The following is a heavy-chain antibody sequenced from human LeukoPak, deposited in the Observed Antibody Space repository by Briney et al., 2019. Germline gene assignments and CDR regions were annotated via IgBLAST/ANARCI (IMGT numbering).Heavy chain of an antibody. D-gene: IGHD6-13*01. V-gene: IGHV3-30*02. CDR1: GFTFSSYG. CDR2: IRYDGSNK. J-gene: IGHJ4*02. Sequence: GGSLRLSCAASGFTFSSYGMHWVRQAPGKGLEWVAFIRYDGSNKYYADSVKGRFTISRDNSKNTLYLQMNSLRAEDTAVYYCAKHPGYSSSWGDYWGQGTLVTVSS. CDR3: AKHPGYSSSWGDY.